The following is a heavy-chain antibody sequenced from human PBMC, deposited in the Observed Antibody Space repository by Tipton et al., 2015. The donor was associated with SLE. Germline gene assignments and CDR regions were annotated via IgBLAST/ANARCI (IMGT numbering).Heavy chain of an antibody. CDR1: GGSISTSIYY. CDR2: IYYSGSN. CDR3: ARWEYPRRPYYYGMDV. D-gene: IGHD1-26*01. Sequence: TLSLTCTVSGGSISTSIYYWGWIRQPPGKGLEWIGSIYYSGSNYYNPSLKSRVTISVDTSKNQFSLKLSSVTAADTAVYYCARWEYPRRPYYYGMDVWGQGTTVTVSS. V-gene: IGHV4-39*07. J-gene: IGHJ6*02.